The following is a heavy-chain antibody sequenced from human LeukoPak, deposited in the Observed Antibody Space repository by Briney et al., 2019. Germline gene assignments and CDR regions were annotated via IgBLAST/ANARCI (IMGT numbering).Heavy chain of an antibody. CDR2: VHLSGAS. J-gene: IGHJ4*02. D-gene: IGHD1-26*01. V-gene: IGHV4-4*02. Sequence: SETLSLTCAVSGGSILTTNWWSWVRQPPGQGLEWIGEVHLSGASNYNPSLKSRVNMSIDKSKNQLSLELTSVTAADTAIYYCTRESGAFSPFGFWGQGTLVTVSS. CDR1: GGSILTTNW. CDR3: TRESGAFSPFGF.